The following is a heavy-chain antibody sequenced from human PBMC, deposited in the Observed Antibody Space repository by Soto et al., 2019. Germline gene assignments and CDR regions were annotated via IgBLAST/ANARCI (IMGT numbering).Heavy chain of an antibody. Sequence: PSETLSLTCAVYGGSFSGYFWNWIRQTPGKGLEWIGKVNHNGRNNYNPSLKSRVTISLDMSKNQISLKLTSVTAADTAVYYCARGGSSDWQVAFDFWGQGTRVTV. CDR3: ARGGSSDWQVAFDF. D-gene: IGHD6-19*01. CDR1: GGSFSGYF. J-gene: IGHJ3*01. CDR2: VNHNGRN. V-gene: IGHV4-34*01.